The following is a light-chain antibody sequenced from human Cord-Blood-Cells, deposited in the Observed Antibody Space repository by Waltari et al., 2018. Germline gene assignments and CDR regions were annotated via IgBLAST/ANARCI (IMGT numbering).Light chain of an antibody. Sequence: DIQLTQSRYSLSASVGDRVTITCRASQSISSWLAWYQQKPGKAPKLLIYKASSLESGVPSRFSGSGSGTEFTLTISILQPDDFATYYCQQYNSWTFGQGTKVEIK. J-gene: IGKJ1*01. CDR2: KAS. CDR3: QQYNSWT. CDR1: QSISSW. V-gene: IGKV1-5*03.